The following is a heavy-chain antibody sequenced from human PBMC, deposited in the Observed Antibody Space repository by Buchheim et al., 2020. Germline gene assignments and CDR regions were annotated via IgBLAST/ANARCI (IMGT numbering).Heavy chain of an antibody. CDR2: IYGGGTT. V-gene: IGHV3-66*01. Sequence: VESGGDVVQPGGSLRLSCEASGFIVSRNYMNWVRQAPGKGLEWVSSIYGGGTTYYADSVKGRFTISRDESRNTVYLQMRSLRVEDTAVYYCARDTDSRERADWWGPGTL. D-gene: IGHD1-26*01. CDR1: GFIVSRNY. J-gene: IGHJ4*02. CDR3: ARDTDSRERADW.